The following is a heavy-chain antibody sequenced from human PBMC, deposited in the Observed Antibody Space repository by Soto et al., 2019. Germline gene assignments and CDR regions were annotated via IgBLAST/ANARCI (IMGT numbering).Heavy chain of an antibody. CDR1: GGSISSYY. D-gene: IGHD3-22*01. CDR2: IYYSGST. Sequence: SETLSLTCTVSGGSISSYYWSWIRQPPGKGLEWIGYIYYSGSTNYNRSLKSRVTISVDTSKNQFSLKLSSVTAADTAVYYCARGSGDYYDSSGYLFAPWGQGTLVTVSS. J-gene: IGHJ5*02. V-gene: IGHV4-59*08. CDR3: ARGSGDYYDSSGYLFAP.